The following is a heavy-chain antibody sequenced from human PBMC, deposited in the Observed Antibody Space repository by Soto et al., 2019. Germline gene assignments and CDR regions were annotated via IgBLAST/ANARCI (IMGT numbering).Heavy chain of an antibody. V-gene: IGHV4-61*01. J-gene: IGHJ5*02. CDR3: ARDAHFGFDP. Sequence: LALTWTVSGGSVSSGSYYWSWIRQPPGKGLEWIGYIYYSGSTNYNPSLKSRVTISVDTSKNQFSLKLSSVTAADTAVYYCARDAHFGFDPWGQGTLVTVSS. CDR2: IYYSGST. CDR1: GGSVSSGSYY.